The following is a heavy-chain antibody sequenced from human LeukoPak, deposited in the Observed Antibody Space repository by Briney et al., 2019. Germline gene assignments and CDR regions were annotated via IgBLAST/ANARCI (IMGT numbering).Heavy chain of an antibody. CDR3: ARDDRYCSSTSCSQQH. V-gene: IGHV3-48*01. CDR1: GFTFSSNW. CDR2: ISSSSSTI. D-gene: IGHD2-2*01. J-gene: IGHJ4*02. Sequence: GGSLRLSCAASGFTFSSNWMTWVRQAPGKGLEWVSYISSSSSTIYYADSVKGRFTISRDNAKNSLYLQMNSLRAEDTAVYYCARDDRYCSSTSCSQQHWGQGTLVTVSS.